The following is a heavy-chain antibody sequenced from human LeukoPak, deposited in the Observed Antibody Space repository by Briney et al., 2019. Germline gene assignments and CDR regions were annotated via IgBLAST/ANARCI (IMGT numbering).Heavy chain of an antibody. D-gene: IGHD3-10*01. CDR2: ISAYNGNT. CDR3: AALDYGSGSYYIAFDY. Sequence: ASVKVSCKASGYTFTSYGISWVRQAPGQGLEWMGWISAYNGNTNYAQKLQGRVTMTTDTSTSTAYMELRSLRSDDTAVYYCAALDYGSGSYYIAFDYWGQGTLVTVSS. V-gene: IGHV1-18*01. J-gene: IGHJ4*02. CDR1: GYTFTSYG.